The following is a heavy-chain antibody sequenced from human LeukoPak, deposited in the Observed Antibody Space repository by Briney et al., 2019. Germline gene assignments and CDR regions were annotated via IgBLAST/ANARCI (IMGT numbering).Heavy chain of an antibody. D-gene: IGHD2-8*01. V-gene: IGHV4-59*01. CDR3: AREGYCTNGVCSNWFDP. J-gene: IGHJ5*02. Sequence: SETLSLTCIVSGGSISSYYWSWIRQPPGRGLEWIGYVHYSGSTNYNPSLKSRVTISVDTSKNQFSLELSSVTAADTAVYYCAREGYCTNGVCSNWFDPWGQGTLVTVSS. CDR1: GGSISSYY. CDR2: VHYSGST.